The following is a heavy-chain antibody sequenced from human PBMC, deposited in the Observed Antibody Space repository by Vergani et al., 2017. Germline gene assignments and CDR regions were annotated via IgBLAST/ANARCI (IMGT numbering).Heavy chain of an antibody. Sequence: QLQLQESGSGLVKPSQTLSLTCAVSGGSISSGGYSWSWIRQPPGKGLEWIGYIYHSGSTYYNPSLKSRVTISVDRSKNQFSLKLSSVTAADTAVYYCARGPYCSGGSCYYNWFDPWGQGTLVTVSS. CDR3: ARGPYCSGGSCYYNWFDP. D-gene: IGHD2-15*01. V-gene: IGHV4-30-2*01. J-gene: IGHJ5*02. CDR1: GGSISSGGYS. CDR2: IYHSGST.